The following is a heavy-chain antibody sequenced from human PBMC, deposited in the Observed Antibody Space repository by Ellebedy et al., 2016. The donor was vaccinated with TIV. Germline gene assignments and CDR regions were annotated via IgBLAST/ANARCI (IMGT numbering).Heavy chain of an antibody. J-gene: IGHJ4*02. CDR3: ATGYAQNGQ. CDR1: GFTVSNNY. D-gene: IGHD2-8*01. Sequence: GESLKISCAASGFTVSNNYISWVRQAPGKGLDWVSLIYSGGNTHYADSVKGRFTISRDSSDNTVYLQMNSLRVEDTAVYYCATGYAQNGQWGQGTLVTVSS. CDR2: IYSGGNT. V-gene: IGHV3-66*01.